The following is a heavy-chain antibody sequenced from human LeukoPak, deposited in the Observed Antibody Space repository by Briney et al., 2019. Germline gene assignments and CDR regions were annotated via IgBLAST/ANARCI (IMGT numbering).Heavy chain of an antibody. CDR2: IYYSGST. Sequence: SETLSLTCTVSGGAISSYYWSWIRQPPGKGLEWIGYIYYSGSTNYNPSLKSRVTISVATSKNQFSLKLSSVTAADTAGYYCARGVYLAAAQYGYWGPGTLVTVSS. V-gene: IGHV4-59*01. D-gene: IGHD6-13*01. CDR1: GGAISSYY. CDR3: ARGVYLAAAQYGY. J-gene: IGHJ4*02.